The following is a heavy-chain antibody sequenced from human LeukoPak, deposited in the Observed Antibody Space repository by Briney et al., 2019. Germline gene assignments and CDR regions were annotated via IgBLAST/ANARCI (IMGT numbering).Heavy chain of an antibody. Sequence: GGSLRLSCAASGFTFSSYSMNWVRQAPGKGLEWVSSISSSSSYIYYADSVKGRFTISRDNAKNSLYLQMNSLRAEDTAVYYCARVRSSPLDYFDYWGQGTLVTVSS. D-gene: IGHD6-13*01. CDR3: ARVRSSPLDYFDY. CDR1: GFTFSSYS. J-gene: IGHJ4*02. CDR2: ISSSSSYI. V-gene: IGHV3-21*01.